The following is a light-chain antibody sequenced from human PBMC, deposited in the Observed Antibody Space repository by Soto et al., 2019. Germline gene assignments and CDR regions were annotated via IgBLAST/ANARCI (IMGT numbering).Light chain of an antibody. CDR1: SSNIRSNT. V-gene: IGLV1-44*01. Sequence: QSVLTQPPSASGTPGQRVTISCSGSSSNIRSNTVTWYQQLPGTAPKLLIFNNSQRPSGVPDRFSGSKSGTSASLAISGLQSEDEADYYCAAWDDSLNGVVFGGGTKLTVL. J-gene: IGLJ2*01. CDR2: NNS. CDR3: AAWDDSLNGVV.